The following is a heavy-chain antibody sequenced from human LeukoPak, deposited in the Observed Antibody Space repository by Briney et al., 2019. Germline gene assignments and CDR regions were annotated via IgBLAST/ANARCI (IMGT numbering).Heavy chain of an antibody. CDR2: ISSSGSTI. CDR3: ARGVWLEYYYYGMDV. Sequence: GGSLRLSCAASGFTFSSYEMNWVRQAPGKGLEWVSYISSSGSTIYYADFVKGRCTISRDNAKNSQYLLMNSLRAEDTAVYYCARGVWLEYYYYGMDVWGQGTTVTVSS. J-gene: IGHJ6*02. CDR1: GFTFSSYE. D-gene: IGHD3-16*01. V-gene: IGHV3-48*03.